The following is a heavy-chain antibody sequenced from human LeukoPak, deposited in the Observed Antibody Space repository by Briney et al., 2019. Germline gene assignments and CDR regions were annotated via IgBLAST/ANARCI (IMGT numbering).Heavy chain of an antibody. CDR3: ARDTSPYYYDSSGYNDAFDI. V-gene: IGHV4-59*01. Sequence: SETLSLTCTVSGGSISSYYWSWIRQPPGKGLEWIGYIYYSGSTNYNPSLKSRVTISVDTSKNQFSLKLSSVTAADTAVYYCARDTSPYYYDSSGYNDAFDIWGQGTMVTVSS. CDR1: GGSISSYY. CDR2: IYYSGST. J-gene: IGHJ3*02. D-gene: IGHD3-22*01.